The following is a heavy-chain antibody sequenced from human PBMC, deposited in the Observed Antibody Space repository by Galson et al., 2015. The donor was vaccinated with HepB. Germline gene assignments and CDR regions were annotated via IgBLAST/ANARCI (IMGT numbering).Heavy chain of an antibody. Sequence: SLRLSCAASGFAFNNYGFHWVRQAPGKGLDWVTLIWSDGTRENYADSVRGRFTISRDNSKKTLYLQMNNLRAEDTAVYYCARDLSVAGLDFRGQGTLVSVSS. CDR2: IWSDGTRE. CDR1: GFAFNNYG. CDR3: ARDLSVAGLDF. D-gene: IGHD6-19*01. J-gene: IGHJ4*02. V-gene: IGHV3-33*01.